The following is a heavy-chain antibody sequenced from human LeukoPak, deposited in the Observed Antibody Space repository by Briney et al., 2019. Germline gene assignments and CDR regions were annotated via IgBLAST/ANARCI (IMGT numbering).Heavy chain of an antibody. Sequence: ASVKVSCKASGYTFTSYYMHWVRQPPGQGLEWMGIINPSGGSTSYAQKFQGRATMTRDTSTSTVYMELSSLRSEDTAVYYCARETGAYYFDYWGQGTLVTVSS. CDR2: INPSGGST. CDR3: ARETGAYYFDY. D-gene: IGHD1-14*01. CDR1: GYTFTSYY. J-gene: IGHJ4*02. V-gene: IGHV1-46*01.